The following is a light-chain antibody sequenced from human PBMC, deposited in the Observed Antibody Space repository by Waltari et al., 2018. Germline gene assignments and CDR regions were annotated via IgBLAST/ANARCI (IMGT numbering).Light chain of an antibody. CDR3: QQYNIYSPQA. J-gene: IGKJ1*01. CDR1: QTIDNY. Sequence: DIQMTQSPSTLSASVGDRVTITCRASQTIDNYLAWYQQKPGEDPKVMIYDASTWETGVPSRFSGSGFGTDFSLTISSLQPDDFATYWCQQYNIYSPQAFGQGTKVEVK. V-gene: IGKV1-5*01. CDR2: DAS.